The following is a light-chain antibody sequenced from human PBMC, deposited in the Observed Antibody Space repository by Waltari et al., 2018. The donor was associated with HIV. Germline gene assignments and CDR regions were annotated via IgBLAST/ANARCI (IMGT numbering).Light chain of an antibody. CDR1: TGAVTNGPY. J-gene: IGLJ3*02. V-gene: IGLV7-43*01. CDR3: QLHFTGPSWL. CDR2: ATL. Sequence: QTVVTQEPSLTVSPGGTVTLTCASATGAVTNGPYPTWLQVRPGQKPRPLNYATLNKYSWTPARCLWSVLVDKAALTQSGSLLEGDAEYFCQLHFTGPSWLFGGGTRLTVL.